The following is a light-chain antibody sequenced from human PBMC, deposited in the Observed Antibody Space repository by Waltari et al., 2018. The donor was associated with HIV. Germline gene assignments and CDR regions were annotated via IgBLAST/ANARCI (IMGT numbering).Light chain of an antibody. J-gene: IGKJ5*01. CDR3: QQLNSYPVT. V-gene: IGKV1-9*01. CDR1: QGISNY. CDR2: AAS. Sequence: DIQLTQSPSFLSASVGDRVTLTCRPSQGISNYLAWYQQKPGSAPKLLIYAASTLQLGVPSRFSGSGSGTEFTLTITSLQAEDSATYYCQQLNSYPVTFGRGTRLEIK.